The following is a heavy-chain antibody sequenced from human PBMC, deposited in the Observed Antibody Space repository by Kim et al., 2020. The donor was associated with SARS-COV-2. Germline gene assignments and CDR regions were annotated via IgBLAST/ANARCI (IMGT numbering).Heavy chain of an antibody. J-gene: IGHJ6*04. CDR3: ARGNMVRGVKDYGMDV. CDR2: ISSSSSYI. V-gene: IGHV3-21*01. CDR1: GFTFSSYS. D-gene: IGHD3-10*01. Sequence: GGSLRLSCAASGFTFSSYSMNWVRQAPGKGLEWVSSISSSSSYIYYADSVKGRFTISRDNAKNSLYLQMNSLRAEDTAVYYCARGNMVRGVKDYGMDVWGKGTTVTVSS.